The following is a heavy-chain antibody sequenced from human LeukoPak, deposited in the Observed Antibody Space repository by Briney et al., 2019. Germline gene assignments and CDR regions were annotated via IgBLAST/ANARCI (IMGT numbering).Heavy chain of an antibody. J-gene: IGHJ4*02. CDR3: AKGGATVIDY. V-gene: IGHV3-74*01. CDR2: INSDGSST. Sequence: PGGSLRLSCAASGFTFSNYWMHWVRQAPGKGLVWVSRINSDGSSTTSADSVKGRFTISRDNAKNTLYLQMNRLRAEDTAVYYCAKGGATVIDYWGQGTLVTVSS. D-gene: IGHD4-17*01. CDR1: GFTFSNYW.